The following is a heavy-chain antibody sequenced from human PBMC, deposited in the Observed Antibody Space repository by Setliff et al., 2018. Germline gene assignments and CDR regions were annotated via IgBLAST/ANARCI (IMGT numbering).Heavy chain of an antibody. CDR1: GGSFSGYY. J-gene: IGHJ4*02. D-gene: IGHD3-10*01. CDR3: AKDPPVLYGHLDY. Sequence: SETLSLTCAVYGGSFSGYYWSWIRQPPGKRLEWIGEIIHSGSTNYNPSLKSRVTISMDTSKNTLYLQMNSLRAEDTAVYYCAKDPPVLYGHLDYWGQGTLVTVSS. V-gene: IGHV4-34*12. CDR2: IIHSGST.